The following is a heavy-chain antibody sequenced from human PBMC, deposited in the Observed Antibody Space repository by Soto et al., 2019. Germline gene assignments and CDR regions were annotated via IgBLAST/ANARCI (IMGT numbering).Heavy chain of an antibody. Sequence: QVHLVQSGAEVKKPGASVKVSCKASGYTFTSYGITWVRQAPGQGLEWMGWISAHNGNTDYAQKVQGRVIVTRDTSTSTAYMELRSLISDDTAVYYCARGRYGDYWGHGALVTVSS. CDR2: ISAHNGNT. D-gene: IGHD1-1*01. CDR3: ARGRYGDY. CDR1: GYTFTSYG. V-gene: IGHV1-18*01. J-gene: IGHJ4*01.